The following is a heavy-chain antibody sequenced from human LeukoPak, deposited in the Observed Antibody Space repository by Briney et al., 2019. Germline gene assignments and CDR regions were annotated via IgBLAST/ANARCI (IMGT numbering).Heavy chain of an antibody. J-gene: IGHJ6*03. CDR3: ARALYDFRSGYYYYMDV. Sequence: PGGSLRLSCAASGFTFSNAWMSWVRQAPGKGLEWVANIKQDGSEKYYVDSVKGRFTISRDNAKNSLYLQMNSLRAEDTTVYYCARALYDFRSGYYYYMDVWGQGTTVTVSS. D-gene: IGHD3-3*01. V-gene: IGHV3-7*01. CDR2: IKQDGSEK. CDR1: GFTFSNAW.